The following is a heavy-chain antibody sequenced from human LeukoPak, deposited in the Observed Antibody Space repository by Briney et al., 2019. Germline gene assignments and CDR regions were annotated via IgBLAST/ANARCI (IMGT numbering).Heavy chain of an antibody. Sequence: SETLSLTCTVSGGSISSCYWSWIRQPPGKGLEWIGYIYYSGSTNYNPSLKSRVTISVDTSKNQFSLKLSSVTAADTAVYYCARQRGSSSSWYFDYWGQGTLVTVSS. CDR3: ARQRGSSSSWYFDY. CDR2: IYYSGST. V-gene: IGHV4-59*08. CDR1: GGSISSCY. D-gene: IGHD6-13*01. J-gene: IGHJ4*02.